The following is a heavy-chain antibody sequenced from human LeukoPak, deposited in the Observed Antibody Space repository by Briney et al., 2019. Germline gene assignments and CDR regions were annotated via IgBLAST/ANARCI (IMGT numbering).Heavy chain of an antibody. J-gene: IGHJ5*02. CDR3: ARKALPGNWFDP. CDR2: INHSGST. CDR1: GGSFSGYY. V-gene: IGHV4-34*01. Sequence: SETLSLTCAVYGGSFSGYYWSWIRQPPGKGLEWIGEINHSGSTNYNPSLKSRVTISVDTSKNQLSLKLSSVTAADTAVYYCARKALPGNWFDPWGQGTLVTVSS.